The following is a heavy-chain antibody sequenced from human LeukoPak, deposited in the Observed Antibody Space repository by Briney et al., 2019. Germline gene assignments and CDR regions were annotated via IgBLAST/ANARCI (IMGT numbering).Heavy chain of an antibody. Sequence: GGSLRLSYSASGFTFSSFAMNWVRQAPGKGLEWVSIISGYGDTTYYTDSVKGRFTISRDNSKNTLYLQMNSLRAEDTAVYYCAKVVRSSGWFDAFDIWGQGTMVTVSS. CDR1: GFTFSSFA. J-gene: IGHJ3*02. CDR3: AKVVRSSGWFDAFDI. D-gene: IGHD6-19*01. CDR2: ISGYGDTT. V-gene: IGHV3-23*01.